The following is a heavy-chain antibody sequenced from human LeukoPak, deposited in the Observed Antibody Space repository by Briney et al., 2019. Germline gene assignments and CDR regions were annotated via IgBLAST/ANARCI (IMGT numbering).Heavy chain of an antibody. J-gene: IGHJ4*02. CDR3: ATTPTDYYDSSGGY. CDR2: IYYSGST. Sequence: MTSETLSLTCTVSGGSISSSSYYWGWIRQPPGKGLEWIGSIYYSGSTYYNPPLKSRVTISVDTSKNQFSLKLSSVTAADTAVYYCATTPTDYYDSSGGYWGQGTLVTVSS. D-gene: IGHD3-22*01. V-gene: IGHV4-39*01. CDR1: GGSISSSSYY.